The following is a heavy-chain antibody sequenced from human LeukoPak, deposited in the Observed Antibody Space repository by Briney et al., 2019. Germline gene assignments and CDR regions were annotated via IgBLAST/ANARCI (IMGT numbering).Heavy chain of an antibody. D-gene: IGHD5-24*01. CDR1: GGSFSGYY. CDR2: INHSGST. J-gene: IGHJ4*02. CDR3: ARGRVGYMGNYDY. Sequence: SETLSLTCAVYGGSFSGYYWSWIRQPPGKGLEWIGEINHSGSTNYNPSLKSRVTISVDTSKNQFSLKPSSVTAADTAVYYCARGRVGYMGNYDYWGQGTLVTVSS. V-gene: IGHV4-34*01.